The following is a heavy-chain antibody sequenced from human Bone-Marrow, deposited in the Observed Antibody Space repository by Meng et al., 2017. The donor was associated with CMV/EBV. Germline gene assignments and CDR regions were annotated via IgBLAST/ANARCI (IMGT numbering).Heavy chain of an antibody. CDR1: GYTFTSYD. D-gene: IGHD3-9*01. CDR2: MNPNSGNT. Sequence: ASVKVSCKASGYTFTSYDINWVRQATGQGLEWMGWMNPNSGNTGYAQKFQGRVTITTDESMSTAYMELSSLRSEDTAVYYCARQDYDILTGDASYYYYGMDVWGQGTTVTVSS. CDR3: ARQDYDILTGDASYYYYGMDV. J-gene: IGHJ6*02. V-gene: IGHV1-8*01.